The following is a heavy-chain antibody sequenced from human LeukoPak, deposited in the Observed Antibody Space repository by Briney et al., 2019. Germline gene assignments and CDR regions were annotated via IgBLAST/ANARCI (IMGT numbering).Heavy chain of an antibody. CDR3: AKDDYYDTSGYRD. J-gene: IGHJ4*02. D-gene: IGHD3-22*01. Sequence: GGSLRLSCAASGFTFSSYGMHWVRQAPGKGLEWVTFIRYDGSNKYYADSVKGRFTISRDNSKNTLYLQMSSLRAEDTAVYYCAKDDYYDTSGYRDWGQGTLVTVSS. V-gene: IGHV3-30*02. CDR1: GFTFSSYG. CDR2: IRYDGSNK.